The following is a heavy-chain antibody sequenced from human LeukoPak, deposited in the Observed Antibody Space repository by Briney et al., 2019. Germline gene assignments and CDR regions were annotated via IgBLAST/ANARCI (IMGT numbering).Heavy chain of an antibody. V-gene: IGHV4-31*03. J-gene: IGHJ3*02. D-gene: IGHD3-10*01. CDR2: IYYSGST. CDR3: ARGIRTDYYYGSGSYYKGDAFDI. Sequence: SQTLSLPCTVSGGSISSGGYYWSWIRQHPGKGLEWIGYIYYSGSTYYNPSLKSRVTISVDTSKNQFSLKLSSVTAADTAVYYCARGIRTDYYYGSGSYYKGDAFDIWGQGTMVTVSS. CDR1: GGSISSGGYY.